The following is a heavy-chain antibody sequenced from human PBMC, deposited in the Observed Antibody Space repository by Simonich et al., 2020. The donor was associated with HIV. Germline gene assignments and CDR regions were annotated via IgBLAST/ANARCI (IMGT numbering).Heavy chain of an antibody. J-gene: IGHJ4*02. CDR1: GFTFSTYW. CDR3: ARAVDYGDALDF. D-gene: IGHD4-17*01. CDR2: INRDGIST. V-gene: IGHV3-74*01. Sequence: VQLVESGGGVVQPGRSLRLSCAASGFTFSTYWMHWVRQAPGKGRWGVSRINRDGISTNDADPGKGRFTISRDNAKNRLYLQINSLRAEDTAVYYCARAVDYGDALDFWGQGTLVTVSS.